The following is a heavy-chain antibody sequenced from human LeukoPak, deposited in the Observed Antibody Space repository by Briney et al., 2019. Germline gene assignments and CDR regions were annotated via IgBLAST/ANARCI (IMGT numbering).Heavy chain of an antibody. Sequence: PGGSLRLSCVASGFDFSPYWMSWVRQAPGKGLEWVSAMYTGGTTYYADSVKGRFTISRDNSRNTLFLHMSSLRADDTAVYYCAKDEATSGGGLASWGQGTLVTVSS. D-gene: IGHD3-16*01. CDR1: GFDFSPYW. J-gene: IGHJ4*02. CDR2: MYTGGTT. CDR3: AKDEATSGGGLAS. V-gene: IGHV3-53*01.